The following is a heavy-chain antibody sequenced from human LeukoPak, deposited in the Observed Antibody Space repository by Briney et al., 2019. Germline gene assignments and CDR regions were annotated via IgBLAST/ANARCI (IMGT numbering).Heavy chain of an antibody. V-gene: IGHV4-61*09. Sequence: SETLSLTCTVSGASISSESYYWSWIRQPARKGLEWIGHIYHTGSTNYNPSLKSRVTISVDTSKNQFSLNLSSVTAADTAVYYCARVLSGWYGMDVWGQGTTVTVSS. D-gene: IGHD6-19*01. CDR1: GASISSESYY. CDR3: ARVLSGWYGMDV. CDR2: IYHTGST. J-gene: IGHJ6*02.